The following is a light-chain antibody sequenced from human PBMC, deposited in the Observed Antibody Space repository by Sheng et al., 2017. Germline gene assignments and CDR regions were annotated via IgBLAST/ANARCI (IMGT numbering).Light chain of an antibody. CDR2: KAS. V-gene: IGKV1-5*03. J-gene: IGKJ3*01. CDR3: QQLNRYPFT. Sequence: DIKMTQSPSTLSAAVGDRVTITCRASQSISTWLAWYQQKLGKAPSLLIYKASTLKTGVPSRFSGSGSETEFTLTISSLQPDDFATYYCQQLNRYPFTFGPGTKVDLK. CDR1: QSISTW.